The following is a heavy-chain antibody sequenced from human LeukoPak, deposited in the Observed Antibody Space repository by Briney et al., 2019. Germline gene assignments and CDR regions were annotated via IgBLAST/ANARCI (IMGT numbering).Heavy chain of an antibody. D-gene: IGHD6-19*01. J-gene: IGHJ6*02. CDR3: AILPSIAVAGYTDHYYGMDV. Sequence: GGSLRLSCAASGFTFSSYGMHWVRQAPGKGLEWVAVISYDGSNKYYADSVKGRFTISRDNSKNTLYLQMNSLRAEDTAVYYCAILPSIAVAGYTDHYYGMDVWGQGTTVTVSS. CDR1: GFTFSSYG. CDR2: ISYDGSNK. V-gene: IGHV3-30*03.